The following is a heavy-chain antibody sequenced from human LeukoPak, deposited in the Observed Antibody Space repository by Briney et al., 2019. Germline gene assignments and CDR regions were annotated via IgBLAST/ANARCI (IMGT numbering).Heavy chain of an antibody. CDR2: IGASGDSI. CDR3: AKIPDVSDY. CDR1: GFTFSSYA. Sequence: GGSPRLSCAVSGFTFSSYAMIGVRQAPGRGLVWVSSIGASGDSIYYADSVKGRFTISRDNSKNTLYLQMSSLRVEDTAVYYCAKIPDVSDYWGQGTLVTVSS. V-gene: IGHV3-23*01. J-gene: IGHJ4*02.